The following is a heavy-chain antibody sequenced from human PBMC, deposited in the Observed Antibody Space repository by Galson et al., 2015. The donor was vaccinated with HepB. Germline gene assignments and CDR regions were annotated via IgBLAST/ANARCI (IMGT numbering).Heavy chain of an antibody. CDR1: GFTFSSYS. J-gene: IGHJ1*01. V-gene: IGHV4-34*08. CDR3: AMSGHVEGTSGVRAVQH. Sequence: LRLSCAASGFTFSSYSMHWVRQPPGKGLEWIADIYHTEATNYNPSLKRRVTILVDKAKNQFSLNLNSVTAADTAVYYCAMSGHVEGTSGVRAVQHWGQGTLVTVSS. D-gene: IGHD6-19*01. CDR2: IYHTEAT.